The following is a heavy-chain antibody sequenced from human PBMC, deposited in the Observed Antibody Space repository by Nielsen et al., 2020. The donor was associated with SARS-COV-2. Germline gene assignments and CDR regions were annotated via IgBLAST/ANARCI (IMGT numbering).Heavy chain of an antibody. CDR2: TYSAGNT. V-gene: IGHV3-66*01. D-gene: IGHD1-26*01. J-gene: IGHJ2*01. CDR3: ARGGYFDI. Sequence: GESLKISCAASGFAVSSNYLSWVRQAPGKGMEWVSITYSAGNTNYADSVKGRFTISRDDSKNTLYLQMNSLRVEDTAVYYCARGGYFDIWGRGTPVTVSS. CDR1: GFAVSSNY.